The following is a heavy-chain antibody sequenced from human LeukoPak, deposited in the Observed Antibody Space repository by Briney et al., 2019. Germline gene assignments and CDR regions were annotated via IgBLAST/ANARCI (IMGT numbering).Heavy chain of an antibody. J-gene: IGHJ4*02. CDR3: ARGRPITMVRGVIITRDPPYDY. CDR1: GGSFSGYY. Sequence: KPSETLSLTCAVYGGSFSGYYWSWIRQPPGKGLEWIGEINHSGSTNYNPSLKSRVTISVDTSKNQFSLMLSSVTAADTAVYYCARGRPITMVRGVIITRDPPYDYWGQGTLVTVSS. V-gene: IGHV4-34*01. D-gene: IGHD3-10*01. CDR2: INHSGST.